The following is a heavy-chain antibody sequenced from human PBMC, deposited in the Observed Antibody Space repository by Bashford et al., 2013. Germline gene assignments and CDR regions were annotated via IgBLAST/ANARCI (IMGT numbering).Heavy chain of an antibody. D-gene: IGHD3-22*01. CDR1: GYTFTGYY. J-gene: IGHJ4*02. V-gene: IGHV1-2*02. CDR2: IRPNSGDT. CDR3: ARTYYYDSSGYHYYYFDY. Sequence: ASVKVSCKASGYTFTGYYLHWVRQAPGQGLEWMGWIRPNSGDTNYAQKFQGRVTLTTDTPISTAHMELSRLRSDDTAVYYCARTYYYDSSGYHYYYFDYWGQGTLVTVSS.